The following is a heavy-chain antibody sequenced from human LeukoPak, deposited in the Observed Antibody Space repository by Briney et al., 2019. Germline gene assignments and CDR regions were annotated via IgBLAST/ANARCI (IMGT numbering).Heavy chain of an antibody. V-gene: IGHV3-23*01. CDR2: ISGSGGST. CDR3: ARVGDSSGYYGYYYYYYGMDV. Sequence: HPGGSLRLSCAASGFTFSSYAMSWVRQAPGKGLEWVSAISGSGGSTYYADSVKGRFTISRDNAKNTLYLQMNSLRAEDTAVYYCARVGDSSGYYGYYYYYYGMDVWGQGTTVTVSS. D-gene: IGHD3-22*01. CDR1: GFTFSSYA. J-gene: IGHJ6*02.